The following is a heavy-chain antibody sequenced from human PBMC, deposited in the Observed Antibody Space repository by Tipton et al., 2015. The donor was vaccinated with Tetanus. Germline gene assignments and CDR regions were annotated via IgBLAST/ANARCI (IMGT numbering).Heavy chain of an antibody. CDR3: ARHESLVGGSYDY. J-gene: IGHJ4*02. CDR2: LYFSGRT. CDR1: GDSISSGNYY. D-gene: IGHD3-10*01. Sequence: TLSLTCTVSGDSISSGNYYWGWIRQPPGKGLEWIGSLYFSGRTYYSPPLKSRVTISGDPSNTQFSLELTSVTAADSAVYYCARHESLVGGSYDYWGQGTLVTVSS. V-gene: IGHV4-39*01.